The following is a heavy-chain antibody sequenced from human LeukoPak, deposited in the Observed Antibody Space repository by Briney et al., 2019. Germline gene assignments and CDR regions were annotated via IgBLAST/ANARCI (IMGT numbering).Heavy chain of an antibody. CDR2: IYSGDSDT. V-gene: IGHV5-51*01. D-gene: IGHD3-10*01. Sequence: GESLKISCKGSGYSFTSYWTAWVRQIPGKDLEWMGIIYSGDSDTRYSPSFQGQVTISADKSISTAYLQWSSLKASDTAMYYCARHSSYGSGPYYGMDVWGQGTTVTVSS. J-gene: IGHJ6*02. CDR3: ARHSSYGSGPYYGMDV. CDR1: GYSFTSYW.